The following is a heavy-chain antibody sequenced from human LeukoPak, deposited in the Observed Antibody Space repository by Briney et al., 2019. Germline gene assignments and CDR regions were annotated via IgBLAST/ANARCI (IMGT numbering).Heavy chain of an antibody. J-gene: IGHJ5*02. Sequence: SETLSLTCTVSGGSISSGGYYWSWIRQHPGKGLEWIGYIYYSGSTYYNPSLKSRVTISVDTSKNQFSLKLSSVTAADTAVYYCARESRIAAAANWFDPWGQGTLVTVSS. CDR1: GGSISSGGYY. CDR2: IYYSGST. V-gene: IGHV4-31*03. CDR3: ARESRIAAAANWFDP. D-gene: IGHD6-13*01.